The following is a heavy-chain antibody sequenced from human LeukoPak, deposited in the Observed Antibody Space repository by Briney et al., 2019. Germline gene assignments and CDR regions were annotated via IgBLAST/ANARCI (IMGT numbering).Heavy chain of an antibody. D-gene: IGHD5-24*01. J-gene: IGHJ4*02. CDR1: GGTFSSYV. V-gene: IGHV1-69*06. CDR3: ARDSEMATNDY. Sequence: GASVKVSCKASGGTFSSYVISWVRQAPGQGLEWMGGIIPFFGTANYAQKFQGRVTITADKSTSTAYMELSSLRSEDTAVYYCARDSEMATNDYWGQGTLVTVSS. CDR2: IIPFFGTA.